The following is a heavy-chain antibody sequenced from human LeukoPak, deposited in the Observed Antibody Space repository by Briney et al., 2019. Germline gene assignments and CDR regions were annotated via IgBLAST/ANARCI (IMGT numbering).Heavy chain of an antibody. CDR1: GGSITSTNHF. Sequence: SETLSLTCSVSGGSITSTNHFWSWLRQPPGEGLEWIAYIRPSGIAWYNPSLTGRAVISIDTSKNQFSLTVNSVTAADTAMYYCAREVDIPVDSDGFDLWGQGTMVTVSS. V-gene: IGHV4-30-4*08. J-gene: IGHJ3*01. D-gene: IGHD5-12*01. CDR3: AREVDIPVDSDGFDL. CDR2: IRPSGIA.